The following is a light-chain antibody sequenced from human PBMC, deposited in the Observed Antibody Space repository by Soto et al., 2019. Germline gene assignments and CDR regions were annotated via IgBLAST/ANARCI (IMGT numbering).Light chain of an antibody. V-gene: IGLV1-44*01. J-gene: IGLJ2*01. CDR1: SSNIGSNT. Sequence: QPVLTQPPSASGTPGQRVTISCSGSSSNIGSNTVNWYQQLPGTAPKLLIYSNNQRPSGVPDRFSGSKSGTSASLAIIGLQSEDVADYYCAAWDDSLVFGGGTKLTVL. CDR3: AAWDDSLV. CDR2: SNN.